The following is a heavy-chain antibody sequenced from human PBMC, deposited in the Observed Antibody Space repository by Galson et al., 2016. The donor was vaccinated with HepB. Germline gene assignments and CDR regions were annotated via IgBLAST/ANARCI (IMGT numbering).Heavy chain of an antibody. D-gene: IGHD3-22*01. V-gene: IGHV3-48*01. CDR1: GFDFSSFA. CDR2: ISSSSTTI. Sequence: SLRLSCAGSGFDFSSFAMSWVRQAPGKGLEWVSFISSSSTTIYYADSVKGRFTISRDNAKNSLYLQMNSLRVEDTAVYYCARELMIHYYDTRIPRGYFDYWGQGTLVTVSS. J-gene: IGHJ4*02. CDR3: ARELMIHYYDTRIPRGYFDY.